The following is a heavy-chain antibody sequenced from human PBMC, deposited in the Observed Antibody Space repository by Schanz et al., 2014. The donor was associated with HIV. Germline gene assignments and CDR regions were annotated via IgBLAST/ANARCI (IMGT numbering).Heavy chain of an antibody. J-gene: IGHJ3*02. V-gene: IGHV3-74*02. D-gene: IGHD3-16*01. CDR1: GFTFSSHW. Sequence: EVQLLESGGGLVQPGGSLRLSCAASGFTFSSHWMHWVRQAPGKGLVWVSRINSNEGTTDYADSVKGRFTISRDNSRNTLFLQMDSLRVDDTAVYYCAQMGAFAAFDIWGHGTVVTVSS. CDR2: INSNEGTT. CDR3: AQMGAFAAFDI.